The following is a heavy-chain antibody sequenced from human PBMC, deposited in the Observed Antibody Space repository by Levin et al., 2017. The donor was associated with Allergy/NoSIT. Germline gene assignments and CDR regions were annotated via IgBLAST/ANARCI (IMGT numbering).Heavy chain of an antibody. D-gene: IGHD1-26*01. CDR2: IVVGGGNA. Sequence: SVKVSCKASGFTFTRSAVQWVRQARGQRLEWIGWIVVGGGNANYAQKFQERVTITRDMSTSTAYMELSSLRSDDTAVYFCAAVVNGSYSLLAFDYWGQGTLVTVSS. CDR1: GFTFTRSA. V-gene: IGHV1-58*01. J-gene: IGHJ4*02. CDR3: AAVVNGSYSLLAFDY.